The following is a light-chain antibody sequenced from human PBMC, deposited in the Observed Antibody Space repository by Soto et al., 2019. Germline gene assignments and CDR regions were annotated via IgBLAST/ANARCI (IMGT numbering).Light chain of an antibody. CDR2: SND. CDR1: SSNIGRST. J-gene: IGLJ2*01. Sequence: QSVLTQPPSASGTPGQRVTISCSGSSSNIGRSTVNWYQQLPGTAPKLLIYSNDQRPSGVPDRFSGSKSGTSASLAISGLLSEDEADYYCATWDDSLNGPLFGGGTKLTVL. V-gene: IGLV1-44*01. CDR3: ATWDDSLNGPL.